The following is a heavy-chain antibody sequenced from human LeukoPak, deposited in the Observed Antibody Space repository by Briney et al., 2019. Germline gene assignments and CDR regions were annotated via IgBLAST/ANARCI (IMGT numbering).Heavy chain of an antibody. J-gene: IGHJ4*02. CDR2: INPNSGGT. V-gene: IGHV1-2*06. CDR1: GYTFTGYY. Sequence: GASVKVSCKASGYTFTGYYMHWVRQAPGQGLEWMGRINPNSGGTNHAQKFQGRVTMTRDTSISTAYMELSRLRSDDTAVYYCATLTRITGTSRPHYWGQGTLVTVSS. CDR3: ATLTRITGTSRPHY. D-gene: IGHD1-20*01.